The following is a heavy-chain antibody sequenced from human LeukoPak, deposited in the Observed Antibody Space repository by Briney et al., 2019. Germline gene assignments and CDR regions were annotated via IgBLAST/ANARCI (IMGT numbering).Heavy chain of an antibody. Sequence: GGSLRLSCAASGFTFNNYAMSWVRQAPGKGLEWVSSISSTSSYIYYADSVKSRFTISRDNAKNSLYLQMNSLRAEDTAVYYCARSSGWYHRGPDYYYYYMDVWGKGTTVTVS. CDR2: ISSTSSYI. V-gene: IGHV3-21*01. J-gene: IGHJ6*03. CDR1: GFTFNNYA. CDR3: ARSSGWYHRGPDYYYYYMDV. D-gene: IGHD6-19*01.